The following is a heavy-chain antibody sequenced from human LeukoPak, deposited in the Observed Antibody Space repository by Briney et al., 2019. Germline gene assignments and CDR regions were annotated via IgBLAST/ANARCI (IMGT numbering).Heavy chain of an antibody. CDR3: AREEYDYVWGSYRPPHY. J-gene: IGHJ4*02. V-gene: IGHV7-4-1*02. Sequence: GASVKVSCKASGYTFTSYAINWVRQAPGQGLEWMGWINTNTGNPTYAQGFTGRFVFSLDTSVSTAYLQISSLKAEDTAVCYCAREEYDYVWGSYRPPHYWGQGTLVTVSS. D-gene: IGHD3-16*02. CDR1: GYTFTSYA. CDR2: INTNTGNP.